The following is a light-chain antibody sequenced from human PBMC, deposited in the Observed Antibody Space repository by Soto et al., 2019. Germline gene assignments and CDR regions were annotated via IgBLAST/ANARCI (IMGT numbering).Light chain of an antibody. J-gene: IGLJ2*01. V-gene: IGLV2-14*03. CDR3: NSYTSSSFPV. CDR2: DVT. Sequence: QSALTQPASVSGSPGQSITISCTGTSSDVGGYNYVSWYQQHPGKAPKLMIYDVTNRPSGVSNRFSGSKSGNTASLTISGFQAEDEADYYCNSYTSSSFPVFGGGTKLTVL. CDR1: SSDVGGYNY.